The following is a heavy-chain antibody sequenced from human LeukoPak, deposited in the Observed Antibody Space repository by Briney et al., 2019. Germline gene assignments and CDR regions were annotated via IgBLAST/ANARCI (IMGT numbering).Heavy chain of an antibody. D-gene: IGHD1-26*01. CDR3: TTDGVGIEGATFDY. J-gene: IGHJ4*02. CDR1: GFTFSSYG. CDR2: ISGSGGST. Sequence: GGSLRLSCAASGFTFSSYGMSWVRQAPGKGLEWVSAISGSGGSTYYADSVKGRFTISRDNSKNTLYLQMNSLKTEDTAVYYCTTDGVGIEGATFDYWGQGTLVTVSS. V-gene: IGHV3-23*01.